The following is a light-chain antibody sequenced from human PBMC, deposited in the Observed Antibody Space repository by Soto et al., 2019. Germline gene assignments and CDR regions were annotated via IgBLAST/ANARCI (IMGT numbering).Light chain of an antibody. J-gene: IGLJ1*01. Sequence: QSVLTQPASMSGSPGQSITISCTGTSSDVGSYNLVSWYQQFPDKAPKLIIYDGSERPSGVSDRFSGSKSGNTASLTISGLRAEDEAEYHCSSYTSSSTLYVFGSGTKVTVL. V-gene: IGLV2-14*02. CDR3: SSYTSSSTLYV. CDR1: SSDVGSYNL. CDR2: DGS.